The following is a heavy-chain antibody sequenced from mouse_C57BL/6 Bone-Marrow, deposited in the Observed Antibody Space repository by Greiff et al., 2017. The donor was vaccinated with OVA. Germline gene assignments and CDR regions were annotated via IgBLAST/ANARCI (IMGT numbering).Heavy chain of an antibody. D-gene: IGHD6-1*01. CDR2: IYPGDGDT. CDR3: ASPSLVYAMDY. V-gene: IGHV1-80*01. Sequence: VQLQQSGAELVKPGASVKISCKASGYAFSSYWMNWVKQRPGKGLEWIGQIYPGDGDTNYNGKFKGKATLTADKSSSTAYMQLSSLTSEDSAVYFCASPSLVYAMDYWGQGTSVTVSS. CDR1: GYAFSSYW. J-gene: IGHJ4*01.